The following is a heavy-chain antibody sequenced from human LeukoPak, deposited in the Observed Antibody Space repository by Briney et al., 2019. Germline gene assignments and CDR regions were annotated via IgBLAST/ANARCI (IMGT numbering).Heavy chain of an antibody. CDR3: ARERSGANSYGYWEY. V-gene: IGHV1-2*02. J-gene: IGHJ4*02. Sequence: ASVKVSCKASGYTFTGYYLHWVRRAPGQGLEWMGWINPNSGGTNYAQKFQGRVTMTRDTSISTAYMGVSSLRSDDTAVYYCARERSGANSYGYWEYWGQGTLVTVSS. D-gene: IGHD5-18*01. CDR2: INPNSGGT. CDR1: GYTFTGYY.